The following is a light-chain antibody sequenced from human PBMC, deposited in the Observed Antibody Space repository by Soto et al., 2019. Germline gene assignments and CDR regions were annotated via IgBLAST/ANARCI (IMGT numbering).Light chain of an antibody. V-gene: IGKV1-5*01. CDR3: QQYSTYSWT. CDR2: DAS. CDR1: QSVSRF. Sequence: DIQLTQSPSTLSASVGDRVTITCRASQSVSRFLAWYQQKPGKAPRLLIYDASNLESGVPSRFSGSASGTEFTLTISSLQPDDFATYFCQQYSTYSWTFGQGTKVDIK. J-gene: IGKJ1*01.